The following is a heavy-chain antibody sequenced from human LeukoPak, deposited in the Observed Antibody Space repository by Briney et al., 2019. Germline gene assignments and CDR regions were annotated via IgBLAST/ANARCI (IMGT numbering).Heavy chain of an antibody. D-gene: IGHD3-22*01. CDR2: INSDGSST. CDR1: GFTFSSYW. J-gene: IGHJ6*03. CDR3: ARDTPYDSSGYYHYYYYYYMDV. V-gene: IGHV3-74*01. Sequence: PGGSLRLSCAAPGFTFSSYWMHWVRQAPGKGLVWVSRINSDGSSTSYADSVKGRFTISRDNAKNTLYLQMNSLRAEDTAVYYCARDTPYDSSGYYHYYYYYYMDVWGKGTTVTISS.